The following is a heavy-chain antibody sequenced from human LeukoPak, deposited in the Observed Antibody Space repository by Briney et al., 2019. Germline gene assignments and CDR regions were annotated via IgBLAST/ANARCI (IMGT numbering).Heavy chain of an antibody. CDR2: INPNSGGT. J-gene: IGHJ4*02. Sequence: ASVKVSFKTSGYTFAGYFVHWVRQAPGQGLDWMGWINPNSGGTNYTQNFQGRVTITRDTSITTAYMELSRLTSDDTALYYCARDQGYGSGGYSFDYWGQGTLVTVSS. D-gene: IGHD3-10*01. CDR1: GYTFAGYF. V-gene: IGHV1-2*02. CDR3: ARDQGYGSGGYSFDY.